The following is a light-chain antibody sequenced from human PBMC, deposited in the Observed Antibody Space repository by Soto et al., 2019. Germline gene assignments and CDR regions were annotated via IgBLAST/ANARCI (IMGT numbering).Light chain of an antibody. CDR2: GGS. Sequence: EVVLTHSPAILSFSPGERASLSCRASQSVGSSYLAWYQHKSGQAPRLLIYGGSGRARGVPDRFNGSGSGTDFTLIIRRLEPEDFAIYYCQQYAVSPETFGQGTKVDIK. CDR1: QSVGSSY. J-gene: IGKJ1*01. CDR3: QQYAVSPET. V-gene: IGKV3-20*01.